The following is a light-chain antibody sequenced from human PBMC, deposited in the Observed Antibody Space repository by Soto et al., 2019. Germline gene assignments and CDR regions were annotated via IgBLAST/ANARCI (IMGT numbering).Light chain of an antibody. J-gene: IGKJ1*01. CDR3: QQYNNWPRT. CDR1: QRLASK. Sequence: IGLSQSPATLTVSPGERATLSCMASQRLASKLPGYQQKPGQAPRRLIYGASTRATGIPARFSGSGSGTEFTLAISSRQSEDFAVYYCQQYNNWPRTFGQGTNVDI. CDR2: GAS. V-gene: IGKV3-15*01.